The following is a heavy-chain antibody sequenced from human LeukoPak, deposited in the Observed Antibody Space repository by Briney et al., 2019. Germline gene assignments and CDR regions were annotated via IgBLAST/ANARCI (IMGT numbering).Heavy chain of an antibody. Sequence: GGSLRLSCAASGFTFSSYAMSWVRQAPGKGLEWVSAISGSGGSTYYADSVKGRFTISRDNSKNTLYLQMNSLRAEDTAVYYCAKLGAYSVYYYMDVWGKGTTVTVSS. V-gene: IGHV3-23*01. CDR1: GFTFSSYA. D-gene: IGHD1-26*01. CDR2: ISGSGGST. J-gene: IGHJ6*03. CDR3: AKLGAYSVYYYMDV.